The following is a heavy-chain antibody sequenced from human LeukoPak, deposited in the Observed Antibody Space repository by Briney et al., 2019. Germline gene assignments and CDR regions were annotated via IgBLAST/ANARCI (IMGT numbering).Heavy chain of an antibody. CDR3: ARGGFGELFSWFDP. J-gene: IGHJ5*02. Sequence: SETLSLTCAVYGGSFSGYYWSWVRQPPGKGLEWIGEINHSGSTNYNPSLKSRVTISVDTSKNQFSLKLGSVTAADTAVYYCARGGFGELFSWFDPWGQGTLVTVSS. CDR2: INHSGST. CDR1: GGSFSGYY. V-gene: IGHV4-34*01. D-gene: IGHD3-10*01.